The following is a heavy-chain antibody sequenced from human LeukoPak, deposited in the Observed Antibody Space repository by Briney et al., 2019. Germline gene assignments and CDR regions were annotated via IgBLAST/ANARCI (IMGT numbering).Heavy chain of an antibody. CDR1: GYSISSGYY. CDR2: IYHSGST. J-gene: IGHJ6*03. V-gene: IGHV4-38-2*02. D-gene: IGHD3-10*01. CDR3: ARGPYGIYYMDV. Sequence: PSETLSLTCTVSGYSISSGYYWGWIRQPPGKGLEWIGSIYHSGSTYYNPSLKSRVTISVDTSKNQFSLKLSSVTAADTAVYYCARGPYGIYYMDVWGKGTTVTVSS.